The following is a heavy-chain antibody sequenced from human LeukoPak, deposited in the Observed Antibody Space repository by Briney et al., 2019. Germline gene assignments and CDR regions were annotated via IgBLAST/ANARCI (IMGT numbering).Heavy chain of an antibody. CDR3: ARGLPADYYYYYYMDV. CDR1: GYTFTSYD. V-gene: IGHV1-8*03. J-gene: IGHJ6*03. Sequence: GASVKVSCKASGYTFTSYDINWVRQAPGQGLEWMGWMNPNSGNTDYAQKFQGRVTITRNTSISTAYMELSSLRSEDTAVYYCARGLPADYYYYYYMDVWGKGTTVTVSS. CDR2: MNPNSGNT.